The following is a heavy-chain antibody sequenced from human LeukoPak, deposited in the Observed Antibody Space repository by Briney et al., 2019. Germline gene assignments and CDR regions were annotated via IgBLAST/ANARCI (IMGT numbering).Heavy chain of an antibody. J-gene: IGHJ3*02. CDR2: ISETGGAT. CDR1: GFTFSSYA. V-gene: IGHV3-23*01. Sequence: PGGSLRLFCAASGFTFSSYALNWVRQAPGKGLQWVSAISETGGATFYADSVKGRFTISRDNSQNTLYLQMNSLRAEDTALYYCAKDDFYTNGYNYAFDSWGQGTMVTVSS. D-gene: IGHD2-8*01. CDR3: AKDDFYTNGYNYAFDS.